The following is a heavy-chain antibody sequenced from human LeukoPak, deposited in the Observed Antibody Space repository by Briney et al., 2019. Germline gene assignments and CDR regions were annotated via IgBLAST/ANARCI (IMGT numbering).Heavy chain of an antibody. CDR1: GGSFSGYY. J-gene: IGHJ4*02. CDR3: ARGLEIAVAGTKFDY. Sequence: PSETLSLTCAVHGGSFSGYYWSWIRQPPGKGLEWIGEINHSGSTNYNPSLKSRVTISVDTSKNQFSLKLSSVTAADTAVYYCARGLEIAVAGTKFDYWGQGTLVTVSS. V-gene: IGHV4-34*01. D-gene: IGHD6-19*01. CDR2: INHSGST.